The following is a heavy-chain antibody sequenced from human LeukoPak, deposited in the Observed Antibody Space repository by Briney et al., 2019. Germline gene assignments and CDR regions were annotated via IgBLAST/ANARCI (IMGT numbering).Heavy chain of an antibody. CDR2: INHSGST. Sequence: PETLSLTCAVYGGSFSGYYWSWIRQPPGKGLEWIGEINHSGSTNYNPSLKSRVTISVDTSKNQFSLKLSSVTAADTAVYYCARGPGFDYWGQGTLVTASS. CDR1: GGSFSGYY. J-gene: IGHJ4*02. V-gene: IGHV4-34*01. CDR3: ARGPGFDY.